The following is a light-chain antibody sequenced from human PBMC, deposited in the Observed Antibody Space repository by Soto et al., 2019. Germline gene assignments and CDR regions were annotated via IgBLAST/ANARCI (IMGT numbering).Light chain of an antibody. CDR2: DVS. Sequence: QSALTQPPSASGSPGQSVTISCTGTISDVGGYNYVSWYQQHPGKAPKVIIYDVSKRPSGVPDRFSGSKSGNTASLTVSGLQAEDEADYYCCSYADTNNVVFGGGPKVTVL. V-gene: IGLV2-8*01. CDR3: CSYADTNNVV. CDR1: ISDVGGYNY. J-gene: IGLJ2*01.